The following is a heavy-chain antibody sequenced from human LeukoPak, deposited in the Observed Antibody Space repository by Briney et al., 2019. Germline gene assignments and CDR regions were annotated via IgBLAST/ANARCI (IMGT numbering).Heavy chain of an antibody. Sequence: ASVKVSCKASGYTFTIYGISGVRQPPGQGLEWMGWISAYNCNTNYAQKLQGRVTITTDTSTSTAYMELRRLRSDATPVYYCARLSTPNSFDPWGHGKLVTVSS. J-gene: IGHJ5*02. CDR3: ARLSTPNSFDP. CDR1: GYTFTIYG. D-gene: IGHD3-16*02. CDR2: ISAYNCNT. V-gene: IGHV1-18*01.